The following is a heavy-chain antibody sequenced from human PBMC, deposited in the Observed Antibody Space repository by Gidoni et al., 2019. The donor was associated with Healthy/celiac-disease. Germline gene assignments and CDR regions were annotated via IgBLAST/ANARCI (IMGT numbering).Heavy chain of an antibody. V-gene: IGHV4-39*01. J-gene: IGHJ1*01. CDR1: GGSISSSSYY. D-gene: IGHD3-3*01. Sequence: GLVKPSETLSLTCTVSGGSISSSSYYWGWIRQPPGKGLEWIGSIYYSGSTYYNPSLKSRVTISVDTSKNQFSLKLSSVTAADTAVYYCARQHYDFWSGPTAEYFQHWGQGTLVTVSS. CDR3: ARQHYDFWSGPTAEYFQH. CDR2: IYYSGST.